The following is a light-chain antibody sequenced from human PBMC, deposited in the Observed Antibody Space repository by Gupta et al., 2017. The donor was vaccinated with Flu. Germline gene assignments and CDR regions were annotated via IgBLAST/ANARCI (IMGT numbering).Light chain of an antibody. J-gene: IGKJ1*01. CDR2: GAS. V-gene: IGKV3-20*01. CDR1: QSVTSAY. Sequence: EIVLTQSPGTLSLSPGERATLSCRASQSVTSAYLAWYQQKPGQAPRLLMYGASNRATGIPDRFSGRGSGTEFTLTISRLEPEDFAVYYCQQYVNSPQTFSQGTKVEIK. CDR3: QQYVNSPQT.